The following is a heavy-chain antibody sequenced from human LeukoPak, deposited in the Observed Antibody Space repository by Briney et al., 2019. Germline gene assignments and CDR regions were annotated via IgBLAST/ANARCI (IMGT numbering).Heavy chain of an antibody. CDR3: AKLCSSTSCYWDY. D-gene: IGHD2-2*01. Sequence: GGSLRLSCAASGFTFSSYGMHWVRQAPGKGLEWVAFIRYDGSNKYYADSVKGRFTISRDNSKNTLYLQMNSLRAEDTAVYYCAKLCSSTSCYWDYWGQGTLVTVSS. CDR2: IRYDGSNK. J-gene: IGHJ4*02. CDR1: GFTFSSYG. V-gene: IGHV3-30*02.